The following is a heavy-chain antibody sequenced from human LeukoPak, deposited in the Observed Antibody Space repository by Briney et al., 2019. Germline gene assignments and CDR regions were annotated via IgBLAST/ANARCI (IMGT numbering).Heavy chain of an antibody. D-gene: IGHD3-22*01. CDR3: ARALYSDSSGYYPGLDH. V-gene: IGHV1-18*01. Sequence: ASVKVSCKASGYTFNSYAFSWVRQAPGQGLEWVGWISNYNGDTNYAQKFQGRVTMTTDTSTKTSHMELRKLGSDDTAVYYCARALYSDSSGYYPGLDHWGQGTLVTVSS. CDR2: ISNYNGDT. CDR1: GYTFNSYA. J-gene: IGHJ4*02.